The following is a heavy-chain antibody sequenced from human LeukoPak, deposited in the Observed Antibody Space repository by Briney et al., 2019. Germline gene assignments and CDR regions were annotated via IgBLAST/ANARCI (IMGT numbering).Heavy chain of an antibody. Sequence: SVKVSCKASGGTFSSYAISWVRQAPGQGLEWMGRIIPIFGIANYAQKFQGRVTITADKSTSTAYMELSSLRSEDTTVYYCAGETFAITMVRGVILHYWGQGTLVTVSS. J-gene: IGHJ4*02. CDR3: AGETFAITMVRGVILHY. V-gene: IGHV1-69*04. D-gene: IGHD3-10*01. CDR1: GGTFSSYA. CDR2: IIPIFGIA.